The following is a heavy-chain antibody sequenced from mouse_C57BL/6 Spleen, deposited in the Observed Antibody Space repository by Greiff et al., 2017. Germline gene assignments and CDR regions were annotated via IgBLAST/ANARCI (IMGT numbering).Heavy chain of an antibody. CDR2: ISDGGSYT. Sequence: EVMLVESGGGLVKPGGSLKLSCAASGFTFSSYAMSWVRQTPEKRLEWVATISDGGSYTYYPDNVKGRFTISRDNAKNNLYLQMSHLKSEDTAMYYCAVYYGYDGYAMDDWGQGTSVTVSS. D-gene: IGHD2-2*01. CDR1: GFTFSSYA. CDR3: AVYYGYDGYAMDD. V-gene: IGHV5-4*03. J-gene: IGHJ4*01.